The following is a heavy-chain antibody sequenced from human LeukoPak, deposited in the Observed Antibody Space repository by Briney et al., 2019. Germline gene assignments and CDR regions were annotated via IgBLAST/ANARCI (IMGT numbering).Heavy chain of an antibody. CDR3: ARYVVYGSGKYYFDY. V-gene: IGHV4-39*01. Sequence: SETLSLTCTVSGGSVSSTTYYWRWIRQPPGKGLEWIASINYSGSTYYNPSLKSRVTISVDTSENQFSLKLSSVTAADTAVYYCARYVVYGSGKYYFDYWGQGTLVTVSS. CDR2: INYSGST. CDR1: GGSVSSTTYY. J-gene: IGHJ4*02. D-gene: IGHD3-10*01.